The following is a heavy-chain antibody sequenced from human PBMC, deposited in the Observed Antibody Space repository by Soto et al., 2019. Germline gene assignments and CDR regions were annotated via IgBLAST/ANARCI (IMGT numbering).Heavy chain of an antibody. V-gene: IGHV3-7*03. Sequence: QPGGSLRLSCVGARFTFSNYWMSWIRQAPGKGLEWVANIRPDGSDEEYIESVQGRFTVSRDNAKNSLYLQMDSLRAEDTAVYYCTRGYSYAFYWGQGTLVTVSS. D-gene: IGHD5-18*01. CDR1: RFTFSNYW. J-gene: IGHJ4*02. CDR3: TRGYSYAFY. CDR2: IRPDGSDE.